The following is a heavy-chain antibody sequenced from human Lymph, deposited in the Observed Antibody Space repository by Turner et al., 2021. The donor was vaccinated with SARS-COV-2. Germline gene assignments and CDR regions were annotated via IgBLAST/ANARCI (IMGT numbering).Heavy chain of an antibody. CDR2: ILYDGRFK. V-gene: IGHV3-33*05. CDR1: GFTFSTYG. CDR3: ARDYSSSSYLVSWFDP. D-gene: IGHD6-6*01. J-gene: IGHJ5*02. Sequence: QVQLVESGGGVVQPGGSLRLSCAASGFTFSTYGMHWVRQAPGKGLEWGAVILYDGRFKYYGDSVKGRFTISRDNSKNTLYLKMNSLRAEDTAVYYCARDYSSSSYLVSWFDPWGQGTLVTVSS.